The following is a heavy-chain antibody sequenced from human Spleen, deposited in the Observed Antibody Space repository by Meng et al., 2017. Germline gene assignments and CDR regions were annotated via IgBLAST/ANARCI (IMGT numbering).Heavy chain of an antibody. V-gene: IGHV4-30-4*01. CDR3: VRGPYSKSLVFDY. Sequence: QLQLQESGPGLVKPSQTLSLTCTVSGGSISSGDYYWSWIRQPPGKGLEWIGYIYNSGTTYYKSSLKSRVSITGDTSKNQFSLKVNSVTAADTAVYFCVRGPYSKSLVFDYWGQGVLVTVSS. D-gene: IGHD4-11*01. J-gene: IGHJ4*02. CDR2: IYNSGTT. CDR1: GGSISSGDYY.